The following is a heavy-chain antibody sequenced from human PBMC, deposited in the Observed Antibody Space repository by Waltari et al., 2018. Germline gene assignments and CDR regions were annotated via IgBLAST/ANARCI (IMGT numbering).Heavy chain of an antibody. V-gene: IGHV4-38-2*01. CDR3: ARLNKDYGDYYYYGMDV. J-gene: IGHJ6*02. CDR1: GYSISSGYY. CDR2: IYHSGST. D-gene: IGHD4-17*01. Sequence: QVQLQESGPGLVKPSETLSLTCAVSGYSISSGYYWGWIRQPPGKGLEWIGSIYHSGSTYYNPSLKSRVTISVDTSKNQFSLKLSSVTAADTAVYYCARLNKDYGDYYYYGMDVWGQGTTVTVSS.